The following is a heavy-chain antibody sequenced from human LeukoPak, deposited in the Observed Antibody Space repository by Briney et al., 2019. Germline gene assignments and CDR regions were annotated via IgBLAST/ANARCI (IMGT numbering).Heavy chain of an antibody. J-gene: IGHJ4*02. V-gene: IGHV4-4*02. CDR2: IYHSGST. Sequence: SGTLSLTCAVSGGSISSSNWWSWVRQPPGKGLGWIGEIYHSGSTNYNPSLKGRVTISVDKSKNQFSLKLSSVTAADTAVYYCAREVHDYIAAARGGCDYWGQGTLVTVSS. D-gene: IGHD6-13*01. CDR1: GGSISSSNW. CDR3: AREVHDYIAAARGGCDY.